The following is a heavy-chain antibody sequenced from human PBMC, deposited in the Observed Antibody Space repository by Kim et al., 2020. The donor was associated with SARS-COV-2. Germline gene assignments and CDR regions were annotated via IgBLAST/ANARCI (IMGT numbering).Heavy chain of an antibody. CDR3: VNWKYSSSPPGGY. Sequence: VYADSVKGRFTISRDNAKNSLYLEMNSLRVEDTALYYCVNWKYSSSPPGGYWGQGTLVTVSS. J-gene: IGHJ4*02. V-gene: IGHV3-9*01. D-gene: IGHD3-22*01.